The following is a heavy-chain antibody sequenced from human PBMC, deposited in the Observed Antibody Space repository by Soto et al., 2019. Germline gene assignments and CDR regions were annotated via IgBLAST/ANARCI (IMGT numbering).Heavy chain of an antibody. CDR2: IYSGGST. CDR1: GFTVSSNY. J-gene: IGHJ4*02. Sequence: GGSLRLSCAASGFTVSSNYMSWVRQAPGKGLEWVSVIYSGGSTYHADSVKGRFTISRDNSKNTLYLQMNSLRAEDTAVYYCARSPWGDPPFDYWGQGTLVTVSS. D-gene: IGHD3-16*01. CDR3: ARSPWGDPPFDY. V-gene: IGHV3-53*01.